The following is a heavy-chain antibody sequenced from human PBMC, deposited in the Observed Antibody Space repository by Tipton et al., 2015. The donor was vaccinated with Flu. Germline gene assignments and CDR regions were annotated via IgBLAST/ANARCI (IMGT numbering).Heavy chain of an antibody. CDR1: GFTFSTYS. CDR3: ARRHYSNYVSEPKNWFDP. J-gene: IGHJ5*02. V-gene: IGHV3-48*02. CDR2: ISRRSSSI. D-gene: IGHD4-11*01. Sequence: QLVQSGGGLVQPGGSLRLSCAASGFTFSTYSINWVRQAPGKGLEWVSYISRRSSSIYYADSVKGRFTIARDNAKNALYLQMNSLRDEDTAVYYCARRHYSNYVSEPKNWFDPWGQGTLVTVSS.